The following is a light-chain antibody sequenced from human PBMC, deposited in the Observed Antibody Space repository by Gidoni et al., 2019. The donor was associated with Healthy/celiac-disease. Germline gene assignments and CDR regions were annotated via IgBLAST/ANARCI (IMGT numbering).Light chain of an antibody. V-gene: IGKV3-15*01. CDR2: GAS. J-gene: IGKJ4*01. CDR3: QQYNNWPPNT. Sequence: EIVMPHSPATLSVSPGERATLSCRASQSVSSNLAWYQQKPGQAPRLLIYGASTRATGIPARFSGSGSGTEFTLTISSLQSEDFAVYYCQQYNNWPPNTFGGGTKVEIK. CDR1: QSVSSN.